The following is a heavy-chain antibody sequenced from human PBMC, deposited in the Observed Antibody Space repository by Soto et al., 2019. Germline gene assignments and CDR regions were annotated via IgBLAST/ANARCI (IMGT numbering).Heavy chain of an antibody. Sequence: EVHLLESGGGLVQPGGSLRLSCAASGFTFNNFAMTWVRQAPGKGLEWVSSLSGSGDTYYADSVKGRFTISRDNSKSMLFLQMNSLRAEDTATYYCAKPGGGQWLCCADFDIWGQGAMVTVSS. CDR2: LSGSGDT. D-gene: IGHD6-19*01. CDR1: GFTFNNFA. CDR3: AKPGGGQWLCCADFDI. V-gene: IGHV3-23*01. J-gene: IGHJ3*02.